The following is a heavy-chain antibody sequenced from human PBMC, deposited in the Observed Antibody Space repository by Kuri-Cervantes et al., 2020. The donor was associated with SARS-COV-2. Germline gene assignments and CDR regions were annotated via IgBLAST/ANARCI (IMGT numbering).Heavy chain of an antibody. CDR1: GGSFSGYY. Sequence: SQTLSLTCAVYGGSFSGYYWSWIRQPPGKGLEWIGCVRCTGSSNYNPSLKSRITISVDTSRNLFSLKLVSVTAADTAVYFCARHEYGDSPFDSWGQGSLVTVSS. V-gene: IGHV4-59*08. D-gene: IGHD4-17*01. CDR3: ARHEYGDSPFDS. J-gene: IGHJ4*02. CDR2: VRCTGSS.